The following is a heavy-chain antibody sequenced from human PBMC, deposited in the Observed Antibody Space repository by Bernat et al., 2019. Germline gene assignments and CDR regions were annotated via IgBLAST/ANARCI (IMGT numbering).Heavy chain of an antibody. J-gene: IGHJ4*02. D-gene: IGHD3-22*01. CDR2: ISAYNGNT. CDR1: GYTFTSYG. Sequence: QVQLVQSGAEVKKPGASVKVSCKASGYTFTSYGISRVRQAPGQGLEWMGWISAYNGNTNYAQKLQGRVTMTTDTSTSTAYMELRSLRSDDTAVYYCARRREGGIVVERSFDYWGQGTLVTVSS. CDR3: ARRREGGIVVERSFDY. V-gene: IGHV1-18*04.